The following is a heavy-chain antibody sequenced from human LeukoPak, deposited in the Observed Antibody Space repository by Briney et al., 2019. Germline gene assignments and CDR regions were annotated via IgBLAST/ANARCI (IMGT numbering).Heavy chain of an antibody. D-gene: IGHD5-18*01. CDR2: IDYSGST. Sequence: PSETLSLTCIVSGGSISSYYWSWIRQPPGKGLEWIGYIDYSGSTNYNPSLKSRVTISVDTSKNQFSLKLSSVTAADTAVYYCARDPGYSYGLDYWGQGTLVTVSS. CDR1: GGSISSYY. J-gene: IGHJ4*02. V-gene: IGHV4-59*01. CDR3: ARDPGYSYGLDY.